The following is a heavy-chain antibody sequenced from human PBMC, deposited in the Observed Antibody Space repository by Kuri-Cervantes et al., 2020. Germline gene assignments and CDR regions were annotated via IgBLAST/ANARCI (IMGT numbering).Heavy chain of an antibody. V-gene: IGHV4-61*01. CDR3: ARVGDILTGYYYYGMDV. J-gene: IGHJ6*02. CDR1: GGSVSSGSYY. Sequence: SATLSLTCTVSGGSVSSGSYYWSWIRQPPGKGLEWIGYIYYSGSTNYNPSLKRRVTISVDTAKNQFSLMMSSVTAADTAVYYCARVGDILTGYYYYGMDVWGQGTTVTVSS. D-gene: IGHD3-9*01. CDR2: IYYSGST.